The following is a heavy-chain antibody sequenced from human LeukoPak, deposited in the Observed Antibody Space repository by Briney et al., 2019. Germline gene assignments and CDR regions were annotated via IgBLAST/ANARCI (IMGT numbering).Heavy chain of an antibody. Sequence: GRSLRLSCAASGFTFSDYDMSWIRQAPGKGLGWVSYISSSGSTIYYADSVKGRFTISRDNAKNSLYLQMNSLRAEDTAVYYCARDLAASYYMDVWGKGTTVTVFS. CDR2: ISSSGSTI. J-gene: IGHJ6*03. V-gene: IGHV3-11*01. D-gene: IGHD3-16*01. CDR3: ARDLAASYYMDV. CDR1: GFTFSDYD.